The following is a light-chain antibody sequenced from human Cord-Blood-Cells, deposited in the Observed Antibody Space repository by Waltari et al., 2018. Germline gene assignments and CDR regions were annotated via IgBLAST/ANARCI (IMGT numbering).Light chain of an antibody. V-gene: IGLV2-23*01. CDR3: CSYAGSSSVV. CDR1: SSDVGSYNL. J-gene: IGLJ2*01. Sequence: ISCTGTSSDVGSYNLVSWYQQHPGKAPKLMIYEGSKRPSGVSNRFSGSKSGNTASLTISGLQAEDEADYYCCSYAGSSSVVFGGGTKLTVL. CDR2: EGS.